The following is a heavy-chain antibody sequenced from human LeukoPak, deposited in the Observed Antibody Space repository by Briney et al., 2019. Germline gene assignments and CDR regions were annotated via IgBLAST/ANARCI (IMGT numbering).Heavy chain of an antibody. CDR3: ARDEAGHYALAL. D-gene: IGHD4-17*01. CDR1: GGSLNNHY. J-gene: IGHJ5*02. CDR2: INSGGTT. V-gene: IGHV4-34*01. Sequence: SETLSLTCAVSGGSLNNHYLAWIRQSPGKRLEWIGLINSGGTTVYDPSLKSRVSISLDTSKNQFSLTLRSMTATDTVVYYCARDEAGHYALALWGQGTPVTVSS.